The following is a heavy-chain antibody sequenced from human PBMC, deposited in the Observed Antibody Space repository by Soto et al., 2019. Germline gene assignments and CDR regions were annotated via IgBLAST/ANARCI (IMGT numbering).Heavy chain of an antibody. CDR2: ISAYNGNT. J-gene: IGHJ6*02. CDR1: GYTFTNYV. V-gene: IGHV1-18*01. CDR3: ARDRVVVPTATEHYYYGMDV. D-gene: IGHD2-2*01. Sequence: ASVKVSCKASGYTFTNYVITWVRQAPGQGLEWMGWISAYNGNTNYAQKLQGRVTLTTDTSTSTAYVELRSLRSDDTAVYYCARDRVVVPTATEHYYYGMDVWGQGTTVTVSS.